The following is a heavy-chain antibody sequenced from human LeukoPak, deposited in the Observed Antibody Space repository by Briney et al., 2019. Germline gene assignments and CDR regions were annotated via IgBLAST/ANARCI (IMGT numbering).Heavy chain of an antibody. CDR3: AGAREFSSSSGRAYYFDF. CDR1: GASISDYR. D-gene: IGHD6-6*01. V-gene: IGHV4-59*01. J-gene: IGHJ4*02. Sequence: SPSETLSLTCTVSGASISDYRWSWIRQPPGRGPEWIGYIYYSGNTNSNPSLKSRVTISVDTSKNQFSLKLRSVTAADTAVYYCAGAREFSSSSGRAYYFDFWGQGTLVTVSS. CDR2: IYYSGNT.